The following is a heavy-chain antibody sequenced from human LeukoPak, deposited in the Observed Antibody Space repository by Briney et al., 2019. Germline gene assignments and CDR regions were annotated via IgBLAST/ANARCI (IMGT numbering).Heavy chain of an antibody. CDR2: ISSSSSYI. D-gene: IGHD3-10*01. CDR1: AFSLSAYN. J-gene: IGHJ4*02. CDR3: ARDSIFRRFGELLL. V-gene: IGHV3-21*01. Sequence: GGSLRLSCAASAFSLSAYNMNWVRQAPGKGLEWVSSISSSSSYIYYADSVKGRFTISRDNAKNSLYLQMNSLRAEDTAVYYRARDSIFRRFGELLLWGQGTLVTVSS.